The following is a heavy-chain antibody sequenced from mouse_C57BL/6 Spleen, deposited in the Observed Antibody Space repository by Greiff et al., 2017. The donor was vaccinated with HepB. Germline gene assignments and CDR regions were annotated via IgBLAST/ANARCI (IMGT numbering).Heavy chain of an antibody. CDR3: ARYGYEEYYAMDY. Sequence: QVQLQQSGAELARPGASVKLSCKASGYTFTSYGISWVKQRTGQGLEWIGEIYPRSGNTYYNEKFKGKATLTADKSSSTAYMELRSLTSEDAAVYFCARYGYEEYYAMDYWGQGTSVTVSS. CDR2: IYPRSGNT. CDR1: GYTFTSYG. D-gene: IGHD2-2*01. J-gene: IGHJ4*01. V-gene: IGHV1-81*01.